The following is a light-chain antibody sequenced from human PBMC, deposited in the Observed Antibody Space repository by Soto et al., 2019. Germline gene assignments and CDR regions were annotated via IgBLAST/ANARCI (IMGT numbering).Light chain of an antibody. V-gene: IGLV2-14*01. Sequence: QSVPTQPASVAGSPGQSITISCTGTNSDIGFYNYVSWYQQHPGEAPTLIIYEVAKRPSGVSSRFSGSKSGNTASLTISGLQAEDEADYHCSSYTSSSPLYVFGTGTKVTVL. CDR1: NSDIGFYNY. CDR2: EVA. J-gene: IGLJ1*01. CDR3: SSYTSSSPLYV.